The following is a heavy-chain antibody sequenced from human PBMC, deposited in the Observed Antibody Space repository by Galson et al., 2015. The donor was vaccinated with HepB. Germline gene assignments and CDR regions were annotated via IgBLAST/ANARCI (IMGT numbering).Heavy chain of an antibody. V-gene: IGHV3-21*01. D-gene: IGHD2-15*01. CDR2: ISSSSSYI. CDR1: GXTFSSYN. Sequence: RLSCAASGXTFSSYNMNWVRQAPGKGLEWXSSISSSSSYIYYADSVKGRFTISRDNAKNSQYLQMNSLRAEDTAVYYCARGSAVVVGYFDYWGQGTLVTVSS. CDR3: ARGSAVVVGYFDY. J-gene: IGHJ4*02.